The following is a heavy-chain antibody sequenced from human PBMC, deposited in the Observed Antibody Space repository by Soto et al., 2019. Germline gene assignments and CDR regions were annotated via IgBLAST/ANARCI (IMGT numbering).Heavy chain of an antibody. D-gene: IGHD2-15*01. V-gene: IGHV1-69*11. CDR2: IIPIIGTA. CDR1: GGTFSSYA. CDR3: ARYRYCSGGSCYYYNGIDV. J-gene: IGHJ6*02. Sequence: QVQLVQSRAEVKKPGSSVQVSCKASGGTFSSYAITWVRQAHGQGIDWLGWIIPIIGTADYAQNFQGRVTISAYESTSTAYMELSSLRSDDTAVYYCARYRYCSGGSCYYYNGIDVSGQGTTVTVSS.